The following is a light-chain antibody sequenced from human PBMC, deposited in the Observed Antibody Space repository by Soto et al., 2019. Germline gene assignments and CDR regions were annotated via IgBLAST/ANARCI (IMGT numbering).Light chain of an antibody. V-gene: IGKV3-20*01. CDR1: QSVSSSY. Sequence: EIVLTQSPGTLSLSPGERATLSCRASQSVSSSYLAWYQQKPGQAPRLLIYGASNRATGIPDTFRGSGSGTEFTLTIIRLEPEDFSIYYCQQYGSSPYTFGQGTKLEIK. CDR2: GAS. CDR3: QQYGSSPYT. J-gene: IGKJ2*01.